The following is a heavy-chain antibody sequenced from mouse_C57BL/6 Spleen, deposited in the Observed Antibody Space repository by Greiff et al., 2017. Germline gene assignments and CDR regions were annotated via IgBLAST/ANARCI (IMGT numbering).Heavy chain of an antibody. CDR1: GYAFTDYL. Sequence: VKLQESGAELVRPGTSVTVSCKASGYAFTDYLIEWVKQRPGQGLEWIGVINPGSGGTNYTEKFKGEATLTDDTSSSTSYMQHSNLTSEDSAVYFCARHGKNSLDYWGQGTTLTVSS. CDR2: INPGSGGT. D-gene: IGHD2-1*01. V-gene: IGHV1-54*01. J-gene: IGHJ2*01. CDR3: ARHGKNSLDY.